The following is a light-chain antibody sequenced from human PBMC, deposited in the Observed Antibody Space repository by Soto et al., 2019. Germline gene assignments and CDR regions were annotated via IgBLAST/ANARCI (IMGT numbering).Light chain of an antibody. CDR3: QQANSFPLT. Sequence: DIQMTQSTSSVSASVGDRVTITCRASQGINNWLAWYQQKPGKAPKLLIYTTSSLQSGVTSRFSGSGSGTDFTLTISRLQPEDSATYYCQQANSFPLTFGGGTKVEIK. CDR2: TTS. J-gene: IGKJ4*01. V-gene: IGKV1D-12*01. CDR1: QGINNW.